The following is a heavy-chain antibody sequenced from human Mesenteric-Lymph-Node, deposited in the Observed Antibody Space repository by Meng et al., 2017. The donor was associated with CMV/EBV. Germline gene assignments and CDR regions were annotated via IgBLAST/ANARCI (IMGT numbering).Heavy chain of an antibody. V-gene: IGHV4-34*01. CDR3: ARGSSYDILTGYFDY. CDR2: INHSGST. Sequence: QVQLHQVGQGLLKPSVTLSVTCAVYGGSFSGYYWNWIRQSPEKGLEWIGEINHSGSTTYNPSFTSRIIISVDTSTNQISLNMSSVTAADTAVYYCARGSSYDILTGYFDYWGQGALVTVSS. J-gene: IGHJ4*02. CDR1: GGSFSGYY. D-gene: IGHD3-9*01.